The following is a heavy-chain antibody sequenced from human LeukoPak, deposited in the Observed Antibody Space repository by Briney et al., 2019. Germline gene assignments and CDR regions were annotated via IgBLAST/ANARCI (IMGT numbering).Heavy chain of an antibody. Sequence: GGSLRLSCAASGFTVSSNYMSWVRQAPGKGLEWVSVIYSTGTIYYADSVKGQFTISRDNSKNTLYLQMNSLRTEDTAVYYCARDAKYCSGGSCLRSDAFDVWGQGTMVTVSS. CDR3: ARDAKYCSGGSCLRSDAFDV. CDR1: GFTVSSNY. D-gene: IGHD2-15*01. V-gene: IGHV3-66*03. J-gene: IGHJ3*01. CDR2: IYSTGTI.